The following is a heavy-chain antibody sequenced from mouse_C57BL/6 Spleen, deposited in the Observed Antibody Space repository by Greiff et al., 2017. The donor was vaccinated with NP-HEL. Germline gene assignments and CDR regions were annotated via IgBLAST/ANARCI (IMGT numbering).Heavy chain of an antibody. J-gene: IGHJ2*01. CDR3: AREGGVYFDY. CDR1: GFTFSDYY. Sequence: EVQLVESEGGLVQPGSSMKLSCTASGFTFSDYYMAWVRQVPEKGLEWVANINYDGSSTYYLDSLKSRFIISRDNAKNILYLQMSSLKSEDTATYYCAREGGVYFDYWGQGTTLTVSS. CDR2: INYDGSST. V-gene: IGHV5-16*01.